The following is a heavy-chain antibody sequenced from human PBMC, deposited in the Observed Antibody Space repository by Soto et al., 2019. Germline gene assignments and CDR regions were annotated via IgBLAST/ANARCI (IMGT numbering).Heavy chain of an antibody. J-gene: IGHJ3*02. CDR1: GFFFSTYA. D-gene: IGHD4-17*01. V-gene: IGHV3-23*01. CDR3: AHPRGYGVFDAVDI. CDR2: ISSSGDSA. Sequence: GGSLRLSCAASGFFFSTYAMNWVRQAPGKGLEWVSAISSSGDSAYYAGSVRGRFTISRDNSINTLYLQMRSLRPEDTAVYYCAHPRGYGVFDAVDIWGQGTMVTVSS.